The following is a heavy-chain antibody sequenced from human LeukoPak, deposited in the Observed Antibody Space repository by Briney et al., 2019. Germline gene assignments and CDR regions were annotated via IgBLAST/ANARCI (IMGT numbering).Heavy chain of an antibody. Sequence: GGSLRLSCTASGFTVSSNYMSWVRQAPGKGLEWVSVIYSGGSTYYADSVKGRFTISRDNSKNTLYLQINSLRTEDTAVYYCARGPAYYYDSSGYYDYWGQGTLVTVSS. J-gene: IGHJ4*02. CDR1: GFTVSSNY. CDR3: ARGPAYYYDSSGYYDY. V-gene: IGHV3-53*01. CDR2: IYSGGST. D-gene: IGHD3-22*01.